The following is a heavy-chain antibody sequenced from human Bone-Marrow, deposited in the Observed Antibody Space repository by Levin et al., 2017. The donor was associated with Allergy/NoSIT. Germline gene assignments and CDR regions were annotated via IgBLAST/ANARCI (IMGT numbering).Heavy chain of an antibody. CDR2: ISSSSSYI. J-gene: IGHJ6*02. V-gene: IGHV3-21*01. D-gene: IGHD6-6*01. CDR3: ARIGIAARPWYYYGMDV. Sequence: GGSLRLSCAASGFTFSSYSMNWVRQAPGKGLEWVSSISSSSSYIYYADSVKGRFTISRDNAKNSLYLQMNSLRAEDTAVYYCARIGIAARPWYYYGMDVWGQGTTVTVSS. CDR1: GFTFSSYS.